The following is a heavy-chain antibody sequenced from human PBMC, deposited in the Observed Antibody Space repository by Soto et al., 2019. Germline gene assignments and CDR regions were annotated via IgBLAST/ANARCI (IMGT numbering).Heavy chain of an antibody. Sequence: VQLVQSGAEVKKPGASVKVSCKASGYTFTSYDSNWVRHATGQGLEWRGWMNPNSGNTVYAQKFNSRVTMTRNTSISTATMELSSLRSDDTAGYYSASVTPSSCDFWSGYPRSYYYYAMDVWGPGATVTVSS. CDR3: ASVTPSSCDFWSGYPRSYYYYAMDV. J-gene: IGHJ6*02. V-gene: IGHV1-8*01. D-gene: IGHD3-3*01. CDR1: GYTFTSYD. CDR2: MNPNSGNT.